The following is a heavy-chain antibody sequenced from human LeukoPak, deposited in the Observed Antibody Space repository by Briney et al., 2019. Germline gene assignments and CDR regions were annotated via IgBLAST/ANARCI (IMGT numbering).Heavy chain of an antibody. CDR3: ARESIAATAAGDY. CDR1: GYTFTSYY. CDR2: INTSGGST. V-gene: IGHV1-46*01. J-gene: IGHJ4*02. D-gene: IGHD6-6*01. Sequence: ASVKVSCTASGYTFTSYYMHWVRQAPGQGLEWMGIINTSGGSTSYAQKFQGRVTMTRDMYTSTVYMELSSLRSEDTAVYYCARESIAATAAGDYWGQGTLVTVSS.